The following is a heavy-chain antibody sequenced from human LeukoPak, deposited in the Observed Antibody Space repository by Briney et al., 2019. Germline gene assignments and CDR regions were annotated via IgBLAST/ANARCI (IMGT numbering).Heavy chain of an antibody. CDR1: GGTFSSYA. J-gene: IGHJ6*03. Sequence: ASVKVSCKASGGTFSSYAISWVRQAPGQGLEWMGGIIPIFGTANYAQKFQGRVTITADESTSTAYMELSSLRSEDTAVYYCARGRRAKKRFLEWLAREGYYYYYMDVWGKGTTVTVSS. V-gene: IGHV1-69*13. D-gene: IGHD3-3*01. CDR2: IIPIFGTA. CDR3: ARGRRAKKRFLEWLAREGYYYYYMDV.